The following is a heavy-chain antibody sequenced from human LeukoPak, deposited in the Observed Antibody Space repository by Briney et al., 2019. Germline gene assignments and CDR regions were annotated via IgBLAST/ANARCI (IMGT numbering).Heavy chain of an antibody. CDR3: ARAYSSRGRFDP. D-gene: IGHD6-13*01. CDR2: IFHSGTT. V-gene: IGHV4-59*01. CDR1: GGSISSYY. Sequence: SETLSLTCTVSGGSISSYYWSWIRQPPGKGLEWIGYIFHSGTTNYNPSLKSRLTISVDTSTNQFSLKLSSVTAADTAVYYCARAYSSRGRFDPWGQGTLVTVSS. J-gene: IGHJ5*02.